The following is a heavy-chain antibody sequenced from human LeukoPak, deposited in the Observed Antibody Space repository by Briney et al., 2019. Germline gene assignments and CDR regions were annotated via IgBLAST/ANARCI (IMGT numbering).Heavy chain of an antibody. V-gene: IGHV3-23*01. CDR2: ISASGGST. CDR3: AKGTGYYYDTSGLFDY. CDR1: GFTFSIYA. J-gene: IGHJ4*02. D-gene: IGHD3-22*01. Sequence: GGSLRLSCTASGFTFSIYAMNWVRQAPGKGLEWVSAISASGGSTYYADSVKGRFTISRDNSENTLYLQMNSLRAEDTAVYYCAKGTGYYYDTSGLFDYWGQGTLVTVSS.